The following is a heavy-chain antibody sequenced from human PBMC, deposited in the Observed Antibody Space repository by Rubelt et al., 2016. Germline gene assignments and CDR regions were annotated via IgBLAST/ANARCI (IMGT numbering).Heavy chain of an antibody. CDR2: IYYRGST. D-gene: IGHD3-16*01. CDR3: ARHGVYYGLDV. CDR1: GGSISSYY. V-gene: IGHV4-59*05. Sequence: QVQLQESGPGLVKPSETLSLTCTVSGGSISSYYWSWIRQPPGKGLEWIGSIYYRGSTYYNPSRTMRVTISVETATNQCSRKPGSGTAADTAVYYCARHGVYYGLDVWGQGTTVTASS. J-gene: IGHJ6*02.